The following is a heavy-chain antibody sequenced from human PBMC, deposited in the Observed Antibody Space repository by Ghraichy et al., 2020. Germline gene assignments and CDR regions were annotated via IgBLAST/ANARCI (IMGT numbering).Heavy chain of an antibody. CDR3: ARGASKLGYCSGTSCPFDY. Sequence: SETLSLTCAVYGESFSGYFWGWIRQPPGKGLEWIGQINQSGSTKYNPSLKSRVTISVDMSKNQFSLELTSVTAADTAVYYCARGASKLGYCSGTSCPFDYWGQGTLVTVSS. D-gene: IGHD2-2*01. CDR2: INQSGST. J-gene: IGHJ4*02. V-gene: IGHV4-34*01. CDR1: GESFSGYF.